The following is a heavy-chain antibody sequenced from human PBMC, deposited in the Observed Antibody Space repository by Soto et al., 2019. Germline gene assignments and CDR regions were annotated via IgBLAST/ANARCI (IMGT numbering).Heavy chain of an antibody. Sequence: SETLSLTCTVSGGSISSGDYYWSWIRQPPGKGLEWIGYIYYSGSTYYNPSLKSRVTISVDTSKNQFSLKLSSVTAADTAVYYCARGEDSSGYYYEYYFDYWGQGTLVTVSS. CDR1: GGSISSGDYY. J-gene: IGHJ4*02. CDR3: ARGEDSSGYYYEYYFDY. V-gene: IGHV4-30-4*01. CDR2: IYYSGST. D-gene: IGHD3-22*01.